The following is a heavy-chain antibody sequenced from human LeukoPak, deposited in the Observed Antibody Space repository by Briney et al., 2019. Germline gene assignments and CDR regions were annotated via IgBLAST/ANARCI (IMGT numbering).Heavy chain of an antibody. CDR2: IFSNDEK. CDR3: ARLFGDYYDSSGYYRGYFDY. CDR1: GFSVSNARMG. J-gene: IGHJ4*02. D-gene: IGHD3-22*01. Sequence: SGPTLVKPTETLTLTCTVSGFSVSNARMGVSWIRQPPGKALEWLAHIFSNDEKSYSTSLKSRLTISKDTSKSQVVLTMTNMDPVDTATYYCARLFGDYYDSSGYYRGYFDYWGQGTLVTVSS. V-gene: IGHV2-26*01.